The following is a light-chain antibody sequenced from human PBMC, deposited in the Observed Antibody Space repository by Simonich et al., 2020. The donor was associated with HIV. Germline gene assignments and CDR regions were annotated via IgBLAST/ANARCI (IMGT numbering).Light chain of an antibody. CDR3: QQYYSTPRT. V-gene: IGKV4-1*01. CDR1: QSVLHISNNKNY. Sequence: DIVMTQSPDSLAVSLGERATINCKSSQSVLHISNNKNYLVWYQQKQGQPPKIRIYWASTRESGGPDRFSGSWSGTDFTLTISSLQAEDVAVYYCQQYYSTPRTFGQGTKVEIK. J-gene: IGKJ1*01. CDR2: WAS.